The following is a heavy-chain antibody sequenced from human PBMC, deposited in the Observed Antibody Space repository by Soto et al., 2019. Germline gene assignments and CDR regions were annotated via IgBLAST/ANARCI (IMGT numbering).Heavy chain of an antibody. Sequence: GGSLRLSCAASGFTFSSYSMNWVRQAPGKGLEWVPSISSSSSYIYYADSVKGRFTISRDNAKNSLYLQMNSLRAEDTAVYYCARGIGYSSSSIPFDYWGQGTLVTVSS. D-gene: IGHD6-13*01. CDR2: ISSSSSYI. V-gene: IGHV3-21*01. J-gene: IGHJ4*02. CDR3: ARGIGYSSSSIPFDY. CDR1: GFTFSSYS.